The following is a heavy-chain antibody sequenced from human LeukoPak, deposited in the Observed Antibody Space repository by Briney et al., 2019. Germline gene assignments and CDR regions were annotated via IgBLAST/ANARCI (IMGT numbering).Heavy chain of an antibody. Sequence: GGSLRLSCAASAFTVSSYGMHWVRQAPGKGLEWAAVISYDGSNKYYADSVKGRFTISRDNSKNTLYLQMNSLRAEDTAVYYCAKDAGLRMAFLLQYYYYGMDVWGQGATVTVSS. D-gene: IGHD5-24*01. CDR3: AKDAGLRMAFLLQYYYYGMDV. V-gene: IGHV3-30*18. CDR1: AFTVSSYG. CDR2: ISYDGSNK. J-gene: IGHJ6*02.